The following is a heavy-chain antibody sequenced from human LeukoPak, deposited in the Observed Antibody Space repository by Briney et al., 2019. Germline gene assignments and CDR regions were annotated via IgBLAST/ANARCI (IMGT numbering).Heavy chain of an antibody. V-gene: IGHV4-59*01. Sequence: SETLSLTCTVSGASITNYYWSWIRQPPGKGLEWVGYISHTGITNYNPSLESRVIISADTSRNQFSLKLTSMTAADTAVYYCARFRSAADHPDSWGQGTLVTVSS. CDR3: ARFRSAADHPDS. J-gene: IGHJ4*02. CDR1: GASITNYY. D-gene: IGHD1-14*01. CDR2: ISHTGIT.